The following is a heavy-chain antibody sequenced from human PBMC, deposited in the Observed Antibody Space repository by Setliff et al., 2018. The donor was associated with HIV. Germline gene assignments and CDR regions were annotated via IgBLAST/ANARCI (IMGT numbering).Heavy chain of an antibody. Sequence: ASVKVSCKASGYTFTGHYMHWVRQAPGQGLEWVAWISPHNDNTNYAQKLQGRVTITADETTSTAYMELRSLRSDDTAVYYCARDFVEGIAVTDWFDPWGQGTLVTVSS. CDR2: ISPHNDNT. V-gene: IGHV1-18*04. D-gene: IGHD6-19*01. J-gene: IGHJ5*02. CDR1: GYTFTGHY. CDR3: ARDFVEGIAVTDWFDP.